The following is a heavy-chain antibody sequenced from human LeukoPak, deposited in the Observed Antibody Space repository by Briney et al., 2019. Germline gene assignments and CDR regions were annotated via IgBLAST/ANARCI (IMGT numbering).Heavy chain of an antibody. CDR2: ISAYNGNT. J-gene: IGHJ6*02. CDR3: ARDRHCSSTSCYFRYYYYYGMDV. Sequence: GASVKVSCKASGYTFTSYGISWVRQAPGQGLEWMGWISAYNGNTNYAQKLQGRVTMTTDTSTSTAYMELRSLGSDDTAVYYCARDRHCSSTSCYFRYYYYYGMDVWGQGTTVTVSS. V-gene: IGHV1-18*01. D-gene: IGHD2-2*01. CDR1: GYTFTSYG.